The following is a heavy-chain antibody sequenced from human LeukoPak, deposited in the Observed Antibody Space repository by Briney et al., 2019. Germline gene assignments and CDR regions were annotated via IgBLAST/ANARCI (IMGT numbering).Heavy chain of an antibody. D-gene: IGHD3-16*01. CDR1: GGSISSGSYY. CDR2: IYTSGST. V-gene: IGHV4-61*02. CDR3: ARYDPGAFDI. J-gene: IGHJ3*02. Sequence: SETLSLTCTVSGGSISSGSYYWSWIRQPAGKGLEWIGRIYTSGSTNYNPSLKSRVTISADTSKNQFSLKLSSVTAADTAVYYCARYDPGAFDIWGQGTMVTVSS.